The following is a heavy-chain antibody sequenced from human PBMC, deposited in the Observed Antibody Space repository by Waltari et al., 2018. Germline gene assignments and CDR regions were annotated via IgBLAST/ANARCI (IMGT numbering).Heavy chain of an antibody. Sequence: EVQLLESGETLLQPGGSLRLSCTASGFSFSNYGLTWVRQAPGKGLEWVSAISRDGCATFYGGAVRGRSTISRDNSKNTVYLEINSLRVDDTAKYYCARWSVSGSYYDSWGQGILVAVSS. D-gene: IGHD3-10*01. J-gene: IGHJ4*02. CDR3: ARWSVSGSYYDS. CDR2: ISRDGCAT. CDR1: GFSFSNYG. V-gene: IGHV3-23*01.